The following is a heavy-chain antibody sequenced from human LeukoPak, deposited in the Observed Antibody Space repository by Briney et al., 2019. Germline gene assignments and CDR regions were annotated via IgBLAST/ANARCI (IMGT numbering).Heavy chain of an antibody. Sequence: SETLSLTCAVSGASISSSNWLSWVRQPPGKGLEWIGEIYHSGSTNYNPSLKSRVTISLDTSRNQFSLKLNSVTAADTAVYYCAKSNGYGLVDIWGQGTMVTVSS. CDR3: AKSNGYGLVDI. CDR2: IYHSGST. V-gene: IGHV4-4*02. CDR1: GASISSSNW. D-gene: IGHD3-10*01. J-gene: IGHJ3*02.